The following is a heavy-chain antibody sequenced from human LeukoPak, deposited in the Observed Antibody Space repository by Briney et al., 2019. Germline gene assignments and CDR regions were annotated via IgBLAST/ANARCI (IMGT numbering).Heavy chain of an antibody. J-gene: IGHJ3*01. CDR3: ARDSSNDRAFEV. V-gene: IGHV3-21*04. CDR2: ISSSSSYI. CDR1: GFTFSSYS. D-gene: IGHD4-11*01. Sequence: GGSLRLSCAASGFTFSSYSMNWVRQAPGKGLEWVSSISSSSSYIYYADSVKGRFTISRDNAKNSLYLQMNSLRAEDTAVYYCARDSSNDRAFEVWGQGTMVTVSS.